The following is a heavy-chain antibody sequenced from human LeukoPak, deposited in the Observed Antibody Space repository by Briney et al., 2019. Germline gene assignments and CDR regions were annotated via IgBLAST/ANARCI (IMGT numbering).Heavy chain of an antibody. J-gene: IGHJ3*02. V-gene: IGHV1-2*02. CDR3: ARDVGQQLVPDAFDI. D-gene: IGHD6-6*01. CDR2: INPNSGGT. CDR1: GYTFTGYY. Sequence: ASVKVSCKASGYTFTGYYMHLVRQAPGQGLEWMGWINPNSGGTNYAQKFQGRVTMTRDTSISTAYMELSRLRSDDTAVYYCARDVGQQLVPDAFDIWGQGTMVTVSS.